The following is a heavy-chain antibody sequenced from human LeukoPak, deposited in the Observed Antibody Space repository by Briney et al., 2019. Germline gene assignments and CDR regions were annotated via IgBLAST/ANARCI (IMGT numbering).Heavy chain of an antibody. CDR1: GFTFSSYA. CDR3: AKSTGYSSGWYHPADY. Sequence: GRSLRLSCAASGFTFSSYAMHWVRQAPSKGLEWVAVISYDGSNKYYADSVKGRFTISRDNSKNTLYLRMNSLRAEDTAVYYCAKSTGYSSGWYHPADYWGQGTLVTVSS. CDR2: ISYDGSNK. V-gene: IGHV3-30-3*02. D-gene: IGHD6-19*01. J-gene: IGHJ4*02.